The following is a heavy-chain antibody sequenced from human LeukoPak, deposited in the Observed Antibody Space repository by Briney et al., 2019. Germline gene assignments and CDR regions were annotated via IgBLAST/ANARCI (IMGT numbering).Heavy chain of an antibody. CDR2: ISGSGGST. D-gene: IGHD3-9*01. CDR3: AKDLSYDILTGLSEGYFDY. Sequence: GGSLRLSCAASGLTFSSYAMSWVRQAPGKGLEWVSAISGSGGSTYYADSVKGRFTISRDNSKNTLYLQMNSLRAEDTAVYYCAKDLSYDILTGLSEGYFDYWGQGTLVTASS. CDR1: GLTFSSYA. V-gene: IGHV3-23*01. J-gene: IGHJ4*02.